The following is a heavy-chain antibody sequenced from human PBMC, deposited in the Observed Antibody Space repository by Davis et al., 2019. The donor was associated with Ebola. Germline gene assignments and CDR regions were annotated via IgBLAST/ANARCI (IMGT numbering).Heavy chain of an antibody. CDR3: AREALRCGGDCLDH. CDR1: GFIFQDYG. J-gene: IGHJ4*02. CDR2: INWNGGTS. Sequence: GESLKISCAASGFIFQDYGMSWVRQVPGKGLEWVSGINWNGGTSGYADTVKGRFTISRDNAKDYLYLQMNSLRGEDTAVYYCAREALRCGGDCLDHWGQGTLVTVSS. V-gene: IGHV3-20*04. D-gene: IGHD2-21*01.